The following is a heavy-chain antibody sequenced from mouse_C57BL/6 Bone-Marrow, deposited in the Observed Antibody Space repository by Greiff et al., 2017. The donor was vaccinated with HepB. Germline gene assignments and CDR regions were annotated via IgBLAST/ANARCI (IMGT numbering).Heavy chain of an antibody. V-gene: IGHV7-3*01. D-gene: IGHD1-1*01. CDR1: GFTFTDFY. Sequence: EVQLVESGGGLVQPGGSLSLSCAASGFTFTDFYMSWVRQPPGKALEWLGFIRNKANGYTTEYSASVKGRFTISRDNSQSILYLQMNALRAEDSATYYWASPYGSSSYAMDYWGQGTSVTVSS. CDR3: ASPYGSSSYAMDY. J-gene: IGHJ4*01. CDR2: IRNKANGYTT.